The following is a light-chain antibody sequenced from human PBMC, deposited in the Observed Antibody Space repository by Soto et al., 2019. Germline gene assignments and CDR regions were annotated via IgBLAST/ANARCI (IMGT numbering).Light chain of an antibody. CDR1: NSNVGNNT. Sequence: VLTHPPSSSGTPWQRVTISCSGSNSNVGNNTVNWYQQFPGTSPRLLIEGNDQRPSGVPDRFSGSKSANSASLAISGLKSEDEADYYCAAWDDGLNGWLFGGGTKVTVL. CDR3: AAWDDGLNGWL. J-gene: IGLJ3*02. CDR2: GND. V-gene: IGLV1-44*01.